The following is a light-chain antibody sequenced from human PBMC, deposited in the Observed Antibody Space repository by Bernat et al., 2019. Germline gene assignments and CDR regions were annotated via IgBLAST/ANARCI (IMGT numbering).Light chain of an antibody. CDR1: SSDVGSNS. CDR3: ASWDDSLNGWV. J-gene: IGLJ3*02. V-gene: IGLV1-44*01. Sequence: QSVLTQPPSASGTPGQRVTISCSGSSSDVGSNSVTWYQQFPGTAPKVLMYATNQRPSGVPDRFSGSKSGTSASLAISGLQSDDGANYYCASWDDSLNGWVFGGGTRLTVL. CDR2: ATN.